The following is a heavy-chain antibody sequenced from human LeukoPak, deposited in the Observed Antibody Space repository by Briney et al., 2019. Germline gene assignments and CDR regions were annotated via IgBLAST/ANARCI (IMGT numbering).Heavy chain of an antibody. J-gene: IGHJ4*02. D-gene: IGHD3-22*01. CDR1: GGTSNSHA. CDR2: IIPNLGTT. V-gene: IGHV1-69*04. CDR3: ATTNDGGGYQWGDFYDF. Sequence: PGASVKVSCKASGGTSNSHAISWVRQAPGQGLEWMGRIIPNLGTTNRAQNFQDRVTLTADKSTNADYMELTSLTSDDTAVYYCATTNDGGGYQWGDFYDFWGKGTLVTVSS.